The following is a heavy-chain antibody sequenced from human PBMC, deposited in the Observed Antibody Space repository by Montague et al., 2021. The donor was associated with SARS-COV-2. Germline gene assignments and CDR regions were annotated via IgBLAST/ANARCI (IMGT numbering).Heavy chain of an antibody. CDR3: ARLRDGVVPSPILGVGPYYSYYYMDV. Sequence: SETLSLTCAVHGTSFSGYYWNWIRQPPGKGLEWIGEINHGGSTKYSPSLKSRLTISADTSKNQFSLKLTPVAAADTAVYYCARLRDGVVPSPILGVGPYYSYYYMDVWGRGTTVTVS. CDR2: INHGGST. CDR1: GTSFSGYY. D-gene: IGHD3-10*01. J-gene: IGHJ6*03. V-gene: IGHV4-34*01.